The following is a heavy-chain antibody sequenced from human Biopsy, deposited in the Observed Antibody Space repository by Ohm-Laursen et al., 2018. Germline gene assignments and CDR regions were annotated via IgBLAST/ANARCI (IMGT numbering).Heavy chain of an antibody. CDR3: ARHPTGFWFDP. J-gene: IGHJ5*02. CDR2: IYNTETT. Sequence: SETLSLTCSVSGGSISSSTTYYWAWLRQPPGKGLEWIGSIYNTETTSYNPSLKSRVTISVDTSTNKFSRKVSSGTAADTALYFCARHPTGFWFDPWGHGTLVTVSS. V-gene: IGHV4-39*01. CDR1: GGSISSSTTYY.